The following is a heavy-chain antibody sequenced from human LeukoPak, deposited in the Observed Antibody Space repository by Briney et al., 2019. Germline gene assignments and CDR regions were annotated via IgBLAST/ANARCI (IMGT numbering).Heavy chain of an antibody. Sequence: PSETLSLTCTVSGGSISSYYWSWIRQPAGKGLEWIGRIYTSGSTNYNPSLKSRVTMSVDTSKNQFSLKLSSVTAADTAVYYCARGRPSVTTPWDFKAFDIWGQGTMVTVSS. CDR1: GGSISSYY. D-gene: IGHD4-11*01. CDR2: IYTSGST. CDR3: ARGRPSVTTPWDFKAFDI. J-gene: IGHJ3*02. V-gene: IGHV4-4*07.